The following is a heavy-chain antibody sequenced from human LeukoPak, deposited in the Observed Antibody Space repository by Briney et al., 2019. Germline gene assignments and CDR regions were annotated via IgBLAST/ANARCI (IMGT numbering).Heavy chain of an antibody. Sequence: PSQTLSLTCTVSGGSISSGDYYWSWIRQPPGKGLEWIGYIYYSGSTYYNPSLKSRVTISVDTSKNQFSLKLSSVTVADTAVYYCAREADYYDSSGYYYSPLYYFDYWGQGTLVTVSS. V-gene: IGHV4-30-4*01. CDR1: GGSISSGDYY. CDR2: IYYSGST. J-gene: IGHJ4*02. CDR3: AREADYYDSSGYYYSPLYYFDY. D-gene: IGHD3-22*01.